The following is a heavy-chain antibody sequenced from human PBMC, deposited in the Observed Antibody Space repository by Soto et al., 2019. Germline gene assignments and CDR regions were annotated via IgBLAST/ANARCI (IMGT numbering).Heavy chain of an antibody. V-gene: IGHV4-34*10. CDR3: ARRDGPSQLYGDYGYFDY. D-gene: IGHD4-17*01. CDR1: GGSFSGYY. J-gene: IGHJ4*02. Sequence: SETLSLTCAVYGGSFSGYYWTWIRQPPGTGLEWIGEINHSGSTNYNPSLKSRVTMTTDTSTSTAYMELRSLRSDDTAVYYCARRDGPSQLYGDYGYFDYWGQGTLVTVSS. CDR2: INHSGST.